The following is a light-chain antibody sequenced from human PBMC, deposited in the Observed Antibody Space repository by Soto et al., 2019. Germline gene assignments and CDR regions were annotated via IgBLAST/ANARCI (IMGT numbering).Light chain of an antibody. CDR3: QQYSDWPIT. J-gene: IGKJ5*01. V-gene: IGKV3-20*01. CDR1: PSVSSSY. CDR2: GAS. Sequence: EIVLTQSPGTLSLSPGERATLSCRASPSVSSSYLAWYQQRPGQAPRLLIYGASTRATAVPDRFSGSGSGTDFTLTITSLQSDDFAVYFCQQYSDWPITFGQGTRLEIK.